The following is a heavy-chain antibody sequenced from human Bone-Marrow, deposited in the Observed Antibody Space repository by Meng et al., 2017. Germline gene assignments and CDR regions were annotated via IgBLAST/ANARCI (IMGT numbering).Heavy chain of an antibody. V-gene: IGHV4-4*02. J-gene: IGHJ4*02. CDR3: ARESGSSRFDY. CDR2: IYHSGRT. D-gene: IGHD3-22*01. CDR1: GGSISSTNW. Sequence: QVQLQESGPGLVKPSGTPSLTCTVSGGSISSTNWWIWVRQPPGEGLEWIGEIYHSGRTNHNPSLKSRVTISLDKSKNQFSLKLSSVTAADTAVYYCARESGSSRFDYWGQGTLVTVSS.